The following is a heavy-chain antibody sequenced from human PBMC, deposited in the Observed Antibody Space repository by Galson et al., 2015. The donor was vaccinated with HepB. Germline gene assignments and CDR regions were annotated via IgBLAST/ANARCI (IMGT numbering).Heavy chain of an antibody. CDR3: ARDQTPSSWDDAFDI. V-gene: IGHV1-18*04. Sequence: SVKVSCKASGYTFTSYGISWVRQAPGQGLEWMGWISAYNGNTNYAQKLQGRVTMTTDTSTSTAYMELRSLRSDDTAVYYCARDQTPSSWDDAFDIWGQGTMVTVSS. D-gene: IGHD6-13*01. CDR2: ISAYNGNT. CDR1: GYTFTSYG. J-gene: IGHJ3*02.